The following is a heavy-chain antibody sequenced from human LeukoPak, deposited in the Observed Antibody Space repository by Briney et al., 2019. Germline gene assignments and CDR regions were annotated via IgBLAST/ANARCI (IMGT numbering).Heavy chain of an antibody. CDR1: GYTFTDYY. CDR2: IKYDNGGT. V-gene: IGHV1-2*02. J-gene: IGHJ5*02. CDR3: TREARVGNWFDP. Sequence: GASVKVSCRASGYTFTDYYIHWVRQAPGQGLEWMGWIKYDNGGTNYAQKFQGRVTMTRDTSIRTVYMDLSRLRSDDTAVFYCTREARVGNWFDPWGQGTQVTLPS. D-gene: IGHD2-2*01.